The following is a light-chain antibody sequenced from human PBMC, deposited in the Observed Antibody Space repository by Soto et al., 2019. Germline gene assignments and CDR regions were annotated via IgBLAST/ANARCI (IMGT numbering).Light chain of an antibody. J-gene: IGKJ1*01. Sequence: DIQMTQSPSTLSASVGDRVTITCRASQSTSSWLAWYQQKPGTAPKLLIYKASTLQSGVPSRFSGSGSGTEFTLTISSLQPDDSATYYCQQYNDNWTFGQGTKVDIK. CDR2: KAS. CDR1: QSTSSW. V-gene: IGKV1-5*03. CDR3: QQYNDNWT.